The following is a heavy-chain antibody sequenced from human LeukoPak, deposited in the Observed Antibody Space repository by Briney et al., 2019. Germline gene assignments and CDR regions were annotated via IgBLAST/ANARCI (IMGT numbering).Heavy chain of an antibody. D-gene: IGHD2-2*02. V-gene: IGHV3-9*01. CDR3: ARGYCSSTSCYTFDY. J-gene: IGHJ4*02. CDR1: GFTFDDYA. CDR2: ISWNSGSI. Sequence: PGRSLRLSCAASGFTFDDYAMHWVRQAPGKGLEWVSGISWNSGSIGYADPVKGRFTISRDNAKNSLYLQMNSLRAEDTALYYCARGYCSSTSCYTFDYWGQGTLVTVSS.